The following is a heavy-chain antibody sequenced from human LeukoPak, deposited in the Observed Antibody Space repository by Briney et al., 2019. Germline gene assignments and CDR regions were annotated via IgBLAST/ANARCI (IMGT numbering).Heavy chain of an antibody. CDR3: TRRLDD. CDR1: GFSFNSDW. CDR2: IKHDESEK. Sequence: QSGGSLRLSCAASGFSFNSDWMDWVRQAPGKGLEWVANIKHDESEKNYLDSVKGRFTISRDNAQNSLCLQMNGLRVEDTAVYYCTRRLDDWGQGTLVTVSS. J-gene: IGHJ4*02. D-gene: IGHD3-16*01. V-gene: IGHV3-7*01.